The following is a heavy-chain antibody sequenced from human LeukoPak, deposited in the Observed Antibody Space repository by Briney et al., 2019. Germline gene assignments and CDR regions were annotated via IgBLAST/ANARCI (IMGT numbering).Heavy chain of an antibody. CDR1: GYTFTSYA. V-gene: IGHV1-3*03. J-gene: IGHJ6*03. Sequence: ASVKVSCKASGYTFTSYAMHWVRQAPGQRLEWMGWINAGNGNTKYSQEFQGRVTITRDTSASTAYMELSSLRSEDMAVYYCARASIDFWSGHMDVWGKGTTVTVSS. CDR3: ARASIDFWSGHMDV. D-gene: IGHD3-3*01. CDR2: INAGNGNT.